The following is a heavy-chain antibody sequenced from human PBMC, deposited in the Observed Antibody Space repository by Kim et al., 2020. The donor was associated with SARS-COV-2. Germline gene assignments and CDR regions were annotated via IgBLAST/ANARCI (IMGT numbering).Heavy chain of an antibody. CDR3: ARGFYSFDY. CDR2: INHSGST. V-gene: IGHV4-34*01. Sequence: SETLSLTCAVYGGSFSGYYWSWIRQPPGKGLEWIGEINHSGSTNYNPSLKSRVTISVDTSKNQFSLKLSSVTAADTAVYYCARGFYSFDYWGQGTLATVSS. CDR1: GGSFSGYY. J-gene: IGHJ4*02.